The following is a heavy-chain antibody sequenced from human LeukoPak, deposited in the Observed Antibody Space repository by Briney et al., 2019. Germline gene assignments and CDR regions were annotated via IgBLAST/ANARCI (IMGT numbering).Heavy chain of an antibody. J-gene: IGHJ5*02. V-gene: IGHV1-46*01. CDR3: AREGDVDTATWHWFDP. Sequence: ASVTVSCKASGYTFTSYYMHWVRQAPGQGLEWMGIINPSGGSTSYAQKFQGRVTMTRDTSTSTVYMELSRLRSEDTAVYYCAREGDVDTATWHWFDPWGQGTLVTVSS. CDR1: GYTFTSYY. CDR2: INPSGGST. D-gene: IGHD5-18*01.